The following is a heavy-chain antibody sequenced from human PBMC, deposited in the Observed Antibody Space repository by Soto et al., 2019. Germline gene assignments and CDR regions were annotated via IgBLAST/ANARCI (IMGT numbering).Heavy chain of an antibody. Sequence: ASVKVSCKASGYTFAGYFMHWVRQAPGQGLEWMGWINPNSGATKYAQKFQGRVTLSRDTSISTAYMELSGLRSDDTAVYYCARGGGTILAPLPWGQGTLVTVSS. CDR3: ARGGGTILAPLP. CDR2: INPNSGAT. CDR1: GYTFAGYF. D-gene: IGHD3-3*01. V-gene: IGHV1-2*02. J-gene: IGHJ5*02.